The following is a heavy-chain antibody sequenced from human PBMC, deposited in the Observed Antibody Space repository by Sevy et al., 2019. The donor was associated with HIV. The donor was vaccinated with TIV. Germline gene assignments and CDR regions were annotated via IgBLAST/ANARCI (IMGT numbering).Heavy chain of an antibody. CDR1: GFTFGNYA. Sequence: GGSLRLSCAASGFTFGNYAMNWVRQAPGKGLEWVSGISAPGVRTYYADSVKGNFTITRDNARNTQNLQMNILRAEDTAVYYCAKRDSSDRYTCVSFFDSWGLGTLVTVSS. D-gene: IGHD3-16*02. CDR3: AKRDSSDRYTCVSFFDS. CDR2: ISAPGVRT. V-gene: IGHV3-23*01. J-gene: IGHJ4*02.